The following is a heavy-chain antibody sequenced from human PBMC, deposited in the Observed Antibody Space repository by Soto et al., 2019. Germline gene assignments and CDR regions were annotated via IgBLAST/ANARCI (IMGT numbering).Heavy chain of an antibody. CDR3: ARDSYYYGTTFDY. Sequence: PSETLSLTCTVSGGSVSSGSYYWSWIRQPPGKGLEWIGYIYYSGSTNYNTSLKNRVTISVDTSKNQFSLKLSSVTAADTAVYYCARDSYYYGTTFDYWGQGTLVTVSS. CDR2: IYYSGST. D-gene: IGHD3-10*01. CDR1: GGSVSSGSYY. V-gene: IGHV4-61*01. J-gene: IGHJ4*02.